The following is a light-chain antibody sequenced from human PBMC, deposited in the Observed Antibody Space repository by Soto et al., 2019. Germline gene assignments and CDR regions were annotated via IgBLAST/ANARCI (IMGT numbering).Light chain of an antibody. CDR2: GAL. CDR1: QSVSSTY. Sequence: EIVLTQSLGTLSLSPGERANLSCRASQSVSSTYLAWYQQKPGQAPRLLIYGALSRATGIPDRFSGSGSGTDNTLTISRLEPEDFAVYYGQHYGSSPYTFGQGTKLEIK. CDR3: QHYGSSPYT. V-gene: IGKV3-20*01. J-gene: IGKJ2*01.